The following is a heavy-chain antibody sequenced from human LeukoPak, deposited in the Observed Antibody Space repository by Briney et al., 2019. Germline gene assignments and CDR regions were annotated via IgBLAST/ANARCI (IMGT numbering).Heavy chain of an antibody. J-gene: IGHJ5*02. CDR1: GGSVSGGSDY. Sequence: SDTLSLTCTVSGGSVSGGSDYWSSIRQPPGKGLGRIGYIYYSVRTNYNPSLKSRVTISVETSKSQCCLRMSSVTAAETAVYYCARERGLVATITGFDPWGQGTLVTVSS. CDR3: ARERGLVATITGFDP. CDR2: IYYSVRT. D-gene: IGHD1-14*01. V-gene: IGHV4-61*01.